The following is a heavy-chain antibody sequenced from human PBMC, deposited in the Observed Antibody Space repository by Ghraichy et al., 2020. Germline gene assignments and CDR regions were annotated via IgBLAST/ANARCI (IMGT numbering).Heavy chain of an antibody. V-gene: IGHV1-46*01. CDR2: INPGGGRT. D-gene: IGHD1-26*01. CDR1: GYTFTIYY. CDR3: ARESIIVGAAGSGNFDP. J-gene: IGHJ5*02. Sequence: ASVKVSCKASGYTFTIYYIHWVRQAPGQGLEWMGLINPGGGRTTYAQKFQGRVTLTRDTPTSTVYMELSSLTSDDTAVYFCARESIIVGAAGSGNFDPWGQGTLVTVSS.